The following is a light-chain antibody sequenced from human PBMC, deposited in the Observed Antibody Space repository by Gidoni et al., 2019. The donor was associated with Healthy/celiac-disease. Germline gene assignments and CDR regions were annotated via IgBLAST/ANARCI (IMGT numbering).Light chain of an antibody. J-gene: IGLJ3*02. CDR3: QSYDSNNWV. V-gene: IGLV6-57*01. CDR2: EDN. Sequence: NFMLTQPLSVSESPGKTVTISCTRSSGSIASNSVQWSQPRPGSSPTTVIYEDNQRPYGVPDRFSGSIDSSSNSATLTISGLKTEDEADYYCQSYDSNNWVFGGGTKLTVL. CDR1: SGSIASNS.